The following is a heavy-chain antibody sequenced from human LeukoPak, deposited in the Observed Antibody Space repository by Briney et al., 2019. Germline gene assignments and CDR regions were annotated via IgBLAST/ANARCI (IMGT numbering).Heavy chain of an antibody. V-gene: IGHV4-34*01. CDR2: INHSGST. CDR1: GGAISSDY. CDR3: ARGAGYSSVRFDY. D-gene: IGHD6-19*01. Sequence: SETLSLTCSVSGGAISSDYWAWIRQPPGKGLEWIGEINHSGSTNYNPSLKSRVTISVDTSKNQYSLKLSSVTAADTAVYYCARGAGYSSVRFDYWGQGTLVSVSS. J-gene: IGHJ4*02.